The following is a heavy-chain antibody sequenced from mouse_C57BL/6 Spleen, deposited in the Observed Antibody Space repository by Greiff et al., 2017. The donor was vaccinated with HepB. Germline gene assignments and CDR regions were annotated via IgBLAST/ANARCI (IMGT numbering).Heavy chain of an antibody. CDR3: AREGVFDYDLYYAMDY. D-gene: IGHD2-4*01. CDR1: GFNIKDYY. Sequence: VQLQQSGAELVKPGASVKLSCTASGFNIKDYYMHWVKQRTEQGLEWIGRIDPEDGETKYAPKFQGKATITADTSSNTADLQLSSLTSEDTAVYYCAREGVFDYDLYYAMDYWGQGTSVTVSS. CDR2: IDPEDGET. V-gene: IGHV14-2*01. J-gene: IGHJ4*01.